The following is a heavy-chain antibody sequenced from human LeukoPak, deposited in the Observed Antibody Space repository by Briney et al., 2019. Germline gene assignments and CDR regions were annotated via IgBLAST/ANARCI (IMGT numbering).Heavy chain of an antibody. D-gene: IGHD2-21*02. CDR1: GFTFDDYA. CDR3: AKDNRAVVTAIFDY. V-gene: IGHV3-9*03. Sequence: SGGSLRLSCAASGFTFDDYAMHWVRQAPGKGLDWVSGISWNSGSIGYADSVKGRFTISRDNAKNSLYLQMNSLRAEDMALYYCAKDNRAVVTAIFDYWGQGTLVTVSS. CDR2: ISWNSGSI. J-gene: IGHJ4*02.